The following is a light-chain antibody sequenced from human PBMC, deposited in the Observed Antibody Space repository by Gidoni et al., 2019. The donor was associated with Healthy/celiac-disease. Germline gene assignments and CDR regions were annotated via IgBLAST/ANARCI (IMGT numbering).Light chain of an antibody. CDR2: DAS. J-gene: IGKJ1*01. CDR3: QQRGT. V-gene: IGKV3-11*01. CDR1: QSVSSY. Sequence: EIVLTQSPATLSLSPGERATLSCRASQSVSSYLAWYQQKPGQAPRLLIYDASNRATGIPARFSGSGSGTDFTLTISSLGPEDFAVCYCQQRGTFGQGTKVEIK.